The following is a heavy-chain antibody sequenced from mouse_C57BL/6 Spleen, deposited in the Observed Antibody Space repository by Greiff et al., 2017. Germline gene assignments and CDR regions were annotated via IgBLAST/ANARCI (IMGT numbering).Heavy chain of an antibody. V-gene: IGHV1-52*01. J-gene: IGHJ3*01. CDR2: IDPSDSET. D-gene: IGHD1-1*01. Sequence: QVQLQQPGAELVRPGSSVKLSCKASGYTFTSYWMHWVKQRPIQGLEWIGNIDPSDSETHYNQKFKDKATLTVDKSSSTAYMQLSSLTSEDSAVYYCARGNYGSSHPFAYWGQGTLVTVSA. CDR1: GYTFTSYW. CDR3: ARGNYGSSHPFAY.